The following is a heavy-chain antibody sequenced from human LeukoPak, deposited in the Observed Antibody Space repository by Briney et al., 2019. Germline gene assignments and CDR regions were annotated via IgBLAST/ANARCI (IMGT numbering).Heavy chain of an antibody. CDR1: EYSFTSYW. Sequence: GESLQISCQASEYSFTSYWIGWVRQMPGKGLEWVGNIQPGNPEIRYSPSFQGQVTLSADKSISTAYLQWSSLKASDTAMYYCARLYGSGPRAFDIWGQGTMVTVSS. CDR3: ARLYGSGPRAFDI. V-gene: IGHV5-51*01. D-gene: IGHD3-10*01. CDR2: IQPGNPEI. J-gene: IGHJ3*02.